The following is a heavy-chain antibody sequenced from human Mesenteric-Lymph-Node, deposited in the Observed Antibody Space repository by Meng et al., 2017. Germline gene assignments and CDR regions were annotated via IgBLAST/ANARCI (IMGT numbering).Heavy chain of an antibody. CDR2: IYYTGTT. J-gene: IGHJ4*02. V-gene: IGHV4-39*07. Sequence: SETLSLTCTLSDGSISSTGYYGGWIRQSPGKGLEWIGNIYYTGTTYYNPSLKSRVTISLDTSKSQFSLKLNSVTAADTAVYYCARGINIVVVPAAMRYYFDYWGQGTLVTVSS. CDR3: ARGINIVVVPAAMRYYFDY. D-gene: IGHD2-2*01. CDR1: DGSISSTGYY.